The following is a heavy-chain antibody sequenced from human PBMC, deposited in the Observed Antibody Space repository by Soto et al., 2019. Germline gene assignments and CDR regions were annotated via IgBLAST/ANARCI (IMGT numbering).Heavy chain of an antibody. Sequence: QVQLVESGGGVVQPGRSLRLSCAASGFTFSSYGMHWVRQAPGKGLEWVAVISYDGSNKYYADSVKGRFTISRDNSKNTLYLQMNSLRAEDTAVYYCAKEGSVDTAMVTYWYFDLWGRGTLVTVSS. J-gene: IGHJ2*01. CDR3: AKEGSVDTAMVTYWYFDL. CDR2: ISYDGSNK. V-gene: IGHV3-30*18. CDR1: GFTFSSYG. D-gene: IGHD5-18*01.